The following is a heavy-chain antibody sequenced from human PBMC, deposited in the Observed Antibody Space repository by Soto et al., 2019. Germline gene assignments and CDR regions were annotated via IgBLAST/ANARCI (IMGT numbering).Heavy chain of an antibody. V-gene: IGHV3-66*01. CDR1: GFTVSSNY. CDR2: IYSGGST. CDR3: ARDPHLGPDSFDAFDI. Sequence: GGSLRLSCAASGFTVSSNYMSWVRQAPGKGLEWVSVIYSGGSTYYADSVKGRFTISRDNSKNTLYLQMNSLRAEDTAVYYCARDPHLGPDSFDAFDIWGQGTMVTVSS. J-gene: IGHJ3*02. D-gene: IGHD1-26*01.